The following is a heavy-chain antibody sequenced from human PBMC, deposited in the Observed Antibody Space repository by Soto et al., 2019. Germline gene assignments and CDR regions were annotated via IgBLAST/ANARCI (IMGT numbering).Heavy chain of an antibody. Sequence: SETLSLTCTVSGGSISSSSYYWGWIRQPPGKGLEWIGSIYYSGSTYYNPSLKSRVTISVDTSKNQFSLKLSSVTAADTAVYYCARLFPGDHETRDGYFDYWGQGTLVTVSS. CDR3: ARLFPGDHETRDGYFDY. D-gene: IGHD4-17*01. CDR1: GGSISSSSYY. CDR2: IYYSGST. J-gene: IGHJ4*02. V-gene: IGHV4-39*01.